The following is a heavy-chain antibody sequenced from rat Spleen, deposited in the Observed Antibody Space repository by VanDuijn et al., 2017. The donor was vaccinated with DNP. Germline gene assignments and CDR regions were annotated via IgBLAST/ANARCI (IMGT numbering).Heavy chain of an antibody. J-gene: IGHJ2*01. CDR1: GYTFTSYY. CDR3: ARRRLPYWYFDF. CDR2: INTGSGGT. D-gene: IGHD4-2*01. Sequence: QVQLQQSGTELAKPGSSVKISCKASGYTFTSYYIAWIKQATGQGLEYIGYINTGSGGTNYNEKFKGKATLTVDKSSSTAFMQLSSLTPDDSAVYYCARRRLPYWYFDFWGQGVMVTVSS. V-gene: IGHV1-43*01.